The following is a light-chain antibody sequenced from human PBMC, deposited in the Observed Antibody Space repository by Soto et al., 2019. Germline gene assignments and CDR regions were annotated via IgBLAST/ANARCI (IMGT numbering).Light chain of an antibody. Sequence: EIVLTQSPDTLSLSPGERATLSCRASQSISTNLAWYQQKPGQAPRLLIFGASTRATGIPARFSGSGSGTEFTLTISRLEPEDFAVYYCQQYNDWWTFGQGTKVDIK. CDR3: QQYNDWWT. CDR1: QSISTN. J-gene: IGKJ1*01. CDR2: GAS. V-gene: IGKV3-15*01.